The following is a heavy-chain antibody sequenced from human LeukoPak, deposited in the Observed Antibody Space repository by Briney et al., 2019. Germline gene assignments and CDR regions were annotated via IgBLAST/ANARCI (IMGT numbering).Heavy chain of an antibody. CDR1: GGSISSGGYY. V-gene: IGHV4-39*01. CDR2: IFYSGST. CDR3: ARLSSGRGYDYVNS. Sequence: SETLSLTCTVSGGSISSGGYYWSWIRQHPGKGLEWIGNIFYSGSTYYNPSLKSRVTISVDTSKNQFSLNLSSVTAADTAVCYCARLSSGRGYDYVNSWGQGTLVTVSS. J-gene: IGHJ4*02. D-gene: IGHD5-12*01.